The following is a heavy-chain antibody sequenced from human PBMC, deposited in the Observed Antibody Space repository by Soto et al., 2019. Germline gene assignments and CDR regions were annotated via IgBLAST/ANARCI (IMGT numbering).Heavy chain of an antibody. CDR1: GYTFTNHD. J-gene: IGHJ4*02. CDR3: ARGGAAAGYDY. D-gene: IGHD6-13*01. CDR2: ISTYNGKT. Sequence: QVQLVQSGAEVKKPGASVQVSCKASGYTFTNHDISWVRQAPGQGLEWVAWISTYNGKTNYAQKLQGRVTMTTVTSTSTAYMELRSLTSDDTAVYYCARGGAAAGYDYWGQGTLVTVSS. V-gene: IGHV1-18*01.